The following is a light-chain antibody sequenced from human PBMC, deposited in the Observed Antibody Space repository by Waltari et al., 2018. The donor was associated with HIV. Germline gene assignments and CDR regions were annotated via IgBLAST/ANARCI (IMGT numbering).Light chain of an antibody. CDR2: DCP. Sequence: QSALTQPRSVSGSPGQSVTIPCTGTSGDVGGPNSSTWYQQHPGRVPNLRIYDCPKRPSGVPDRFSGSKSGNTASLTISGLQADDEADYYCCSFAANYTWVFGGGTTLAVL. V-gene: IGLV2-11*01. CDR3: CSFAANYTWV. CDR1: SGDVGGPNS. J-gene: IGLJ3*02.